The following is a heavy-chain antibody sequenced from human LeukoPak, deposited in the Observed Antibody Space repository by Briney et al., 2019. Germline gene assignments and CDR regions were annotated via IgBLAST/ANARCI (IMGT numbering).Heavy chain of an antibody. J-gene: IGHJ3*02. CDR1: GYTLTSDG. CDR2: INPNSGGT. D-gene: IGHD3-10*01. V-gene: IGHV1-2*02. CDR3: ARVTMVRGVIIRGNAFDI. Sequence: ASVKVSCKASGYTLTSDGMNWVRQAPGQGLEWMGWINPNSGGTNYAQRFQGRVTMTRDTSISTAYMELSRLRSDDTAVYYCARVTMVRGVIIRGNAFDIWGQGTMVTVSS.